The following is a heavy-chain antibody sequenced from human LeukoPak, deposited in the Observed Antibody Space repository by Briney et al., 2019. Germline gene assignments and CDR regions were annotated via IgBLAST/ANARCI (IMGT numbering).Heavy chain of an antibody. J-gene: IGHJ4*02. Sequence: SETLSLTCTVSGGSISSSSYYWGWIRQPPGKGLEWIGSIYYSGSTYYNPSLKSRVTISVDTSKNQFSLKLSSVTAADTAVYYCARSAWSLYGSGSYSPFYFDYWGQGTLVTVSS. V-gene: IGHV4-39*07. CDR1: GGSISSSSYY. D-gene: IGHD3-10*01. CDR2: IYYSGST. CDR3: ARSAWSLYGSGSYSPFYFDY.